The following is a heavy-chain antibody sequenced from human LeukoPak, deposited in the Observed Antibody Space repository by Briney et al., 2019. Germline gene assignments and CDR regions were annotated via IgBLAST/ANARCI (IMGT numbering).Heavy chain of an antibody. J-gene: IGHJ4*02. D-gene: IGHD2/OR15-2a*01. CDR2: ISAYNGNT. Sequence: GASVKVSCKASGYTFTSYGISWVRQAPGQGLEWMGWISAYNGNTNYAQKLQGRVTMTTDTSTSTAYMELSSLRSEDTAVYYCARDRLPRRVSRDLDYWGQGTLVTVSS. CDR3: ARDRLPRRVSRDLDY. V-gene: IGHV1-18*01. CDR1: GYTFTSYG.